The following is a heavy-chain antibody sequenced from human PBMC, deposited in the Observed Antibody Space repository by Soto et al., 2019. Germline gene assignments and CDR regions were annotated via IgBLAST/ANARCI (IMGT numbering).Heavy chain of an antibody. D-gene: IGHD3-10*01. Sequence: QVQLVQSGAEVQKPGSSVTVSCTASGGTFSSYAISWVRQAPGQGLEWMGGIIPIFGTANYAQKFQGRVTITADESTSTAYMELSSLRSEDTAVYYCARVYSGSFRLYYGMDVWGQGTTVTVSS. J-gene: IGHJ6*02. CDR1: GGTFSSYA. CDR2: IIPIFGTA. CDR3: ARVYSGSFRLYYGMDV. V-gene: IGHV1-69*01.